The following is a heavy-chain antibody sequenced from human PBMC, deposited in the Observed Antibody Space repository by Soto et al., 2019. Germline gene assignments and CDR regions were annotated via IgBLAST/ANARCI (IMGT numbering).Heavy chain of an antibody. Sequence: PVGSLRLSCAASGFTFTSNCMSWVRQAPGKGLEWVSVVFSGGTTHYADSVKVRFTIARYNSKNTLYLQMSSLRVDDTDVYYCAREPRGGHNFDSWGQGTLVTVSS. V-gene: IGHV3-53*01. D-gene: IGHD3-10*01. CDR1: GFTFTSNC. J-gene: IGHJ4*02. CDR2: VFSGGTT. CDR3: AREPRGGHNFDS.